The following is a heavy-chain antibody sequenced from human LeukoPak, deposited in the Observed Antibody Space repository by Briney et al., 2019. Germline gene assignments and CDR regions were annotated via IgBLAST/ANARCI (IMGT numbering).Heavy chain of an antibody. V-gene: IGHV1-18*01. CDR2: ISAYNGNT. CDR1: GYTFTSYG. Sequence: ASVKVSCTASGYTFTSYGISWVRQAPGQGLEWMGWISAYNGNTNYAQKLQGRDTMTTDTSTSTAYMELRSLRSDDTAVYYCARAVGYCTNGVCYYYYGMDVWGQGTTVTVSS. CDR3: ARAVGYCTNGVCYYYYGMDV. J-gene: IGHJ6*02. D-gene: IGHD2-8*01.